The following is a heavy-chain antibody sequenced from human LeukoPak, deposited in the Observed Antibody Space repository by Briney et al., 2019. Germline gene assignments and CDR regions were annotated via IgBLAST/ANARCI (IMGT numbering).Heavy chain of an antibody. D-gene: IGHD6-19*01. CDR1: GFTFSSYA. J-gene: IGHJ4*02. CDR3: ATSGRGY. Sequence: GGSLRLSCAAPGFTFSSYAMHWVRQAPGKGLEWVAFMPYDGSNKYYTESVKGRFTISRDNSKNTLYLQMNSLRAEDTAVYYCATSGRGYWGQGTLVTVSS. V-gene: IGHV3-30*04. CDR2: MPYDGSNK.